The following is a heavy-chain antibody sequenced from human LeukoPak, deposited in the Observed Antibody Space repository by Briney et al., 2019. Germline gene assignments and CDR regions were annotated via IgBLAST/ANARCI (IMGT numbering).Heavy chain of an antibody. CDR2: FSGGGESR. Sequence: PGGPLRLSCAASGFTFSSYAMNWVRQAPGKGLEWVSAFSGGGESRYYADSAKGRITISRDNSKHTLYLQMNSLRAEDTAVYYCAKGEGGYCSSTSCSTYFDYWGQGTLVTVSS. V-gene: IGHV3-23*01. CDR3: AKGEGGYCSSTSCSTYFDY. J-gene: IGHJ4*02. CDR1: GFTFSSYA. D-gene: IGHD2-2*01.